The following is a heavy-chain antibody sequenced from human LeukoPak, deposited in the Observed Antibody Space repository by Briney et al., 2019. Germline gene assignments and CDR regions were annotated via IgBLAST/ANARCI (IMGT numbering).Heavy chain of an antibody. Sequence: ASVKVSCEASGYTFTSYDINWVRQATGQGLEWMGWMNPNSGNTGYAQKFQGRVTMTRNTSISTAYMELSSLRSEDTAVYYCARSVTAAANYYYMDVWGKGTTVTVSS. CDR2: MNPNSGNT. CDR3: ARSVTAAANYYYMDV. D-gene: IGHD6-13*01. CDR1: GYTFTSYD. V-gene: IGHV1-8*01. J-gene: IGHJ6*03.